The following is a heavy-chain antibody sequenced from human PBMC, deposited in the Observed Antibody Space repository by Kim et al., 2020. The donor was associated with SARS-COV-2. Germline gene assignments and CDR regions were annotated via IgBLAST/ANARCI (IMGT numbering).Heavy chain of an antibody. J-gene: IGHJ2*01. V-gene: IGHV3-74*01. CDR3: ARDWGIPDHDCCFDL. Sequence: GGSLRLSCTASGFTFSAYWMHWVRQAPGKGLVWVSRITDTGNVQSYADSVKGRFTSSRDNGKNTLYLQMNSLRAEDTAVYYCARDWGIPDHDCCFDLWGRGTLVTV. CDR1: GFTFSAYW. CDR2: ITDTGNVQ. D-gene: IGHD3-16*01.